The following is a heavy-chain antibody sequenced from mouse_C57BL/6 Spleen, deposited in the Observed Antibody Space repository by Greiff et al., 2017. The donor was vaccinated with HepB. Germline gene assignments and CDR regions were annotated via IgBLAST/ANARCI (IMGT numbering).Heavy chain of an antibody. CDR2: IYPGSGST. Sequence: SGAELVKPGASVKMSCKASGYTFTSYWITWVKQRPGQGLEWIGDIYPGSGSTNYNEKFKSKATLTVDTTSSTAYMQLSSLTSEDSAVYYCARTASITTVDAMDYWGQGPSVTASS. CDR1: GYTFTSYW. V-gene: IGHV1-55*01. CDR3: ARTASITTVDAMDY. D-gene: IGHD1-1*01. J-gene: IGHJ4*01.